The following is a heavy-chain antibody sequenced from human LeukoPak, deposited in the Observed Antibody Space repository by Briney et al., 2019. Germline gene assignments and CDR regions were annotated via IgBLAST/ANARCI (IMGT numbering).Heavy chain of an antibody. Sequence: ASVKVSCKASGGTFSSYAISWVRQAPGQGLEWMGGIIPIFGTANYAQKFQGRVTITTDESTSTAYMELSSLRSEDTAVYYCARGDGSYSLSYFDYWDQGTLVTVSS. J-gene: IGHJ4*02. V-gene: IGHV1-69*05. CDR3: ARGDGSYSLSYFDY. CDR1: GGTFSSYA. CDR2: IIPIFGTA. D-gene: IGHD1-26*01.